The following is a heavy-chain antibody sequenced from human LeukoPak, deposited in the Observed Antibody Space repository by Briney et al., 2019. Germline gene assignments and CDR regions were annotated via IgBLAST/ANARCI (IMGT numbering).Heavy chain of an antibody. CDR3: ARGPYCSGGSCYPYGWFDP. Sequence: PSETLSLTCTVSGGSISSGDYSWSWIRQPPGKGLEWIGYIYHSGSTYYNPSLKSRVTISVDRSKNQFSLKLSSVTAADTAVYYCARGPYCSGGSCYPYGWFDPWGQGTLVTVSS. CDR1: GGSISSGDYS. CDR2: IYHSGST. D-gene: IGHD2-15*01. V-gene: IGHV4-30-2*01. J-gene: IGHJ5*02.